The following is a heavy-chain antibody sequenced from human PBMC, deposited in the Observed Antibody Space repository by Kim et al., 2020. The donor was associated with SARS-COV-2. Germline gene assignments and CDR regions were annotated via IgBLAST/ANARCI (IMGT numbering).Heavy chain of an antibody. J-gene: IGHJ4*02. CDR2: INHSGST. CDR1: GGSFSGYY. D-gene: IGHD2-15*01. V-gene: IGHV4-34*01. CDR3: ARVGLRYCSGGSCYRDYGVDY. Sequence: SETLSLTCAVYGGSFSGYYWSWIRQPPGKGLEWIGEINHSGSTNYNPSLKSRVTISVDTSKNQFSLKLSSVTAADTAVYYCARVGLRYCSGGSCYRDYGVDYWGQGTLVTVSS.